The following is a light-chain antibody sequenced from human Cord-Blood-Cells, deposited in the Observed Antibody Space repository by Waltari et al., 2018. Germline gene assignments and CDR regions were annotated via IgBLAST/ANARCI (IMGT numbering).Light chain of an antibody. Sequence: DIQMTPSPSSLSASVGDRVTITCQASQDISNYLNWYQQKPGKAPKLLIYDASNVETGVPSRFSGSGSGTEFTFNISSLQPEDIATYYCQQYDKLPPLTFGGGTKVEIK. CDR3: QQYDKLPPLT. CDR1: QDISNY. CDR2: DAS. V-gene: IGKV1-33*01. J-gene: IGKJ4*01.